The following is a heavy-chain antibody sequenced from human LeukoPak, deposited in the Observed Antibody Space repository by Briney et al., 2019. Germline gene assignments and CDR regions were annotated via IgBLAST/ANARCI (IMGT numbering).Heavy chain of an antibody. Sequence: ASVKVSCKDSGYTFTGYYMHWVRQAPGQGLEWMGWINPNSGGTNYAQKFQGRVTMTRDTSISTAYMELSRLRSDDTAVYYCARGGQPLGYCSSTSCLKEDWFDPWGQGTLVTVSS. D-gene: IGHD2-2*01. CDR1: GYTFTGYY. CDR2: INPNSGGT. CDR3: ARGGQPLGYCSSTSCLKEDWFDP. V-gene: IGHV1-2*02. J-gene: IGHJ5*02.